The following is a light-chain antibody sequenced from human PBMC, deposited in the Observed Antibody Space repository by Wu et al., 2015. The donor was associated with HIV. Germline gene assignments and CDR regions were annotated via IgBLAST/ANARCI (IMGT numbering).Light chain of an antibody. CDR3: QQYYSTPALT. V-gene: IGKV1-NL1*01. J-gene: IGKJ4*01. CDR2: AAS. CDR1: QSISSW. Sequence: DIQMTQSPSTLSASVGDRVTITCRASQSISSWLAWYQQKPGKAPKLLLYAASRLESGVPSRFSGSGSGTDYTLTISSLQPEDFATYYCQQYYSTPALTFGGGTKVEIK.